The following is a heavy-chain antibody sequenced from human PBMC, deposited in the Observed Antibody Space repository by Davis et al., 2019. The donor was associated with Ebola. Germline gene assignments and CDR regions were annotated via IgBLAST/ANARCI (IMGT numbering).Heavy chain of an antibody. CDR3: ARDGLAYCGGDCWGGWFDP. CDR1: GGSISSYY. J-gene: IGHJ5*02. V-gene: IGHV4-59*01. D-gene: IGHD2-21*02. CDR2: IYYSGST. Sequence: PSETLSLTCTVSGGSISSYYWSWIRQPPGKGLEWFGYIYYSGSTNYNPSLKSRVTISVDTSKNQFSLKLSSVTAADTAVYYCARDGLAYCGGDCWGGWFDPWGQGTLVTISS.